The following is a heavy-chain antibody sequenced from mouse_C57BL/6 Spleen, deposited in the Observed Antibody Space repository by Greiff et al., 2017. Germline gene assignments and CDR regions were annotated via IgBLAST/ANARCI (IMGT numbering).Heavy chain of an antibody. J-gene: IGHJ2*01. V-gene: IGHV1-4*01. CDR3: ANSNSYCDD. Sequence: VQLQQSGAELARPGASVKMSCKASGYTFTSYTMHWVKPRPGQGLEWIGYINPSSGYTKYNQKFKDKATLTADKSYSTAYMQLSSLTSEDAAVYYYANSNSYCDDWGQGTTLTVSS. D-gene: IGHD2-5*01. CDR2: INPSSGYT. CDR1: GYTFTSYT.